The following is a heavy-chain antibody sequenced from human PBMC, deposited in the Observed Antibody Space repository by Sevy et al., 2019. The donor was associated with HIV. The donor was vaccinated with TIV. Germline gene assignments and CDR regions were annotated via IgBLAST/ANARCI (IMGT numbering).Heavy chain of an antibody. J-gene: IGHJ4*02. CDR2: IYYSGST. V-gene: IGHV4-59*01. CDR1: GGSISGYY. CDR3: AGTPVIMITSGGVIALRQFDF. D-gene: IGHD3-16*02. Sequence: SETLSLTCTVSGGSISGYYWSWIRQPPGKGLEWIGYIYYSGSTNYNPSLKNRVTMSVDTSKNQFSLKMSSVTAADTAGYYCAGTPVIMITSGGVIALRQFDFWGQGTLVTVSS.